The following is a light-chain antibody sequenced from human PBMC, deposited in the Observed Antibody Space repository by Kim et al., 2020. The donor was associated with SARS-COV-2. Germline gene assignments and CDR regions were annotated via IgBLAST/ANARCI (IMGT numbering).Light chain of an antibody. CDR3: ATWDDSLSSVL. CDR1: SSNVGSNY. J-gene: IGLJ3*02. CDR2: SNT. Sequence: QSVLTQPPSVSGTPGQRVTISCSGNSSNVGSNYIYWHQQLPEAAPRLLIYSNTQRPSGVPDRFSGSKSGTSASLAIDGLRSEDEADYYCATWDDSLSSVLFGGGTQLTVL. V-gene: IGLV1-47*02.